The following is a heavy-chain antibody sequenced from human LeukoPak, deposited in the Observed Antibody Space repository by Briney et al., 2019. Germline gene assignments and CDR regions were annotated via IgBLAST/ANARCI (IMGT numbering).Heavy chain of an antibody. V-gene: IGHV3-30*18. D-gene: IGHD6-19*01. CDR1: GFTFSNYG. CDR3: AKEYSSGYSDY. Sequence: GGSLRLSCAASGFTFSNYGMHWVRQGPGKGLEWAAVIGYDGSNQYYADSVKGRFTISRDNSRNTVYLQMNSLRAEDTAMYYCAKEYSSGYSDYWGQGTLVTVSS. CDR2: IGYDGSNQ. J-gene: IGHJ4*02.